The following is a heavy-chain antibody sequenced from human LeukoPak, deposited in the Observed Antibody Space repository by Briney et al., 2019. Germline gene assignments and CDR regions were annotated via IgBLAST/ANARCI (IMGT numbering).Heavy chain of an antibody. D-gene: IGHD4-17*01. Sequence: SETLSLTCTVSGGSISISNYYWGWIRQPPGRGLEWIGSMSYSGRTYYNPSLKTRVTVSLDTSKNQFSLNLISVTAADTAVYYCARSPQGTATTANWLDPWGQGTLVTVSS. CDR1: GGSISISNYY. CDR2: MSYSGRT. J-gene: IGHJ5*02. CDR3: ARSPQGTATTANWLDP. V-gene: IGHV4-39*07.